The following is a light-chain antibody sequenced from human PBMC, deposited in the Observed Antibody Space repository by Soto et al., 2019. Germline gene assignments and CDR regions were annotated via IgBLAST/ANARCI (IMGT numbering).Light chain of an antibody. Sequence: QSALTQPASVSGSPGQSITISCTGTSSDVGGYNYVSWYQQHPGKAPKLMIYEVSNRPSGVSNRFSGSKSGNTASLTISGLQAEDEADYYCFSYAGDSVYVFGTGTKV. CDR3: FSYAGDSVYV. J-gene: IGLJ1*01. CDR2: EVS. V-gene: IGLV2-14*01. CDR1: SSDVGGYNY.